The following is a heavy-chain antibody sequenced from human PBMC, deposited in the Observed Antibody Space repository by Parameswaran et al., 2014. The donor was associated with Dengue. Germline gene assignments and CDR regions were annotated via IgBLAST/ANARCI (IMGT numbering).Heavy chain of an antibody. CDR2: ISWDGGST. Sequence: GESLKISCAASGFSFDDYTMHWVRQAPGKGLEWVSLISWDGGSTGYADSVRGRFTISRDNSKNFLYLQMNSLRTEDTALYHCAKVFGPYYYYGMDVWGQGTTVTVSS. CDR3: AKVFGPYYYYGMDV. V-gene: IGHV3-43*01. D-gene: IGHD3-3*01. CDR1: GFSFDDYT. J-gene: IGHJ6*02.